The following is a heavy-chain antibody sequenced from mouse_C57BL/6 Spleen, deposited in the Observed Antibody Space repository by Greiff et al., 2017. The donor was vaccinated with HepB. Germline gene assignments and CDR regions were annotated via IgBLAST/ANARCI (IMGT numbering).Heavy chain of an antibody. CDR2: IYPSDSET. Sequence: VQLQQPGAELVRPGSSVKLSCKASGYTFTSYWMDWVKQRPGQGLEWIGNIYPSDSETHYNQKFKDKATLTVDKSSSTAYMQLSSLPSEASAVYYCARSERYDPHFDYWGQGTTLTVSS. CDR3: ARSERYDPHFDY. J-gene: IGHJ2*01. V-gene: IGHV1-61*01. CDR1: GYTFTSYW. D-gene: IGHD2-3*01.